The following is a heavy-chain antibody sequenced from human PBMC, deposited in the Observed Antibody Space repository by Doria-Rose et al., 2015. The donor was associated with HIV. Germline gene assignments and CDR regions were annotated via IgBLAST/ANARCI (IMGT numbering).Heavy chain of an antibody. CDR3: ARGRSAPPAGMFYYYYHYMDV. V-gene: IGHV4-34*01. CDR1: GGSFSGYS. J-gene: IGHJ6*03. D-gene: IGHD2-2*01. CDR2: THHGDSI. Sequence: QVPLQQWDAGLFQPSETLSLTCAVYGGSFSGYSWPWVRQPAGKGMGWLGGTHHGDSINHTPSRESRLPMSVDTSKNQFSRNLTSVTAADTAVYYWARGRSAPPAGMFYYYYHYMDVWGKGTTVTVSS.